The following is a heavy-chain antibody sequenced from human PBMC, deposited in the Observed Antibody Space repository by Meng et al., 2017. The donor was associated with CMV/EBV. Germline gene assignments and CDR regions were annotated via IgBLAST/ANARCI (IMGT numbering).Heavy chain of an antibody. D-gene: IGHD1-7*01. CDR2: INPSGGST. CDR1: GYTLTSYQ. J-gene: IGHJ6*02. Sequence: ASVKVSCKASGYTLTSYQMHWVRQAPGQGLEWMGIINPSGGSTSYAQKFQGRVTMTRDTSTSTVYMELSSLRSEDTAVYYCARDLTGTTYYYYGMDVWGQGTTVTVSS. CDR3: ARDLTGTTYYYYGMDV. V-gene: IGHV1-46*01.